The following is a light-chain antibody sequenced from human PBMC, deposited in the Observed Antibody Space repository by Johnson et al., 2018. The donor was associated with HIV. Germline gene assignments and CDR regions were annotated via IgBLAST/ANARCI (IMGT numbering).Light chain of an antibody. J-gene: IGLJ1*01. CDR2: DNN. CDR3: GTWDSSLSAGV. Sequence: QSVLTQPPSVSAAPGQKVTISCSGSSSNIGSNYVSWYQQLPGTAPKLLIYDNNKRPSGISDRFSCSTSGTSATLGITGLQTGDEADYYCGTWDSSLSAGVFGTGTKVTVL. V-gene: IGLV1-51*01. CDR1: SSNIGSNY.